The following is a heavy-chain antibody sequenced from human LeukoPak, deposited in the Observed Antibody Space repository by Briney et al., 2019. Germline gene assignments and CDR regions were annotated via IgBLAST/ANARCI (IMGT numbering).Heavy chain of an antibody. CDR1: GFTFSSYA. CDR3: ARDGEPRYWGSGYYYGMDV. D-gene: IGHD7-27*01. J-gene: IGHJ6*02. CDR2: LSGSASST. Sequence: PGGSLRLSCAASGFTFSSYAMSWVRQAPGKGLEWVSSLSGSASSTYYADSVKGRFTISRDNSKNTLSLQMNSLRADDTAVYYCARDGEPRYWGSGYYYGMDVWGQGTTVTVSS. V-gene: IGHV3-23*01.